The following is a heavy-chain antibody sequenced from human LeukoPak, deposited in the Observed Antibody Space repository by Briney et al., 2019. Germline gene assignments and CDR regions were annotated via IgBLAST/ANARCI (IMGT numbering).Heavy chain of an antibody. CDR3: AGGYSYGLNYFDY. CDR2: IYYNGNS. CDR1: GGSISSYY. V-gene: IGHV4-59*12. J-gene: IGHJ4*02. Sequence: SETLSLTCTVSGGSISSYYWSWIRQPPGKGLEWIGYIYYNGNSXYNPSXKSRVTISVDTSKNQFSLKLSSVTAADTAVYYCAGGYSYGLNYFDYWGQGALVTVSS. D-gene: IGHD5-18*01.